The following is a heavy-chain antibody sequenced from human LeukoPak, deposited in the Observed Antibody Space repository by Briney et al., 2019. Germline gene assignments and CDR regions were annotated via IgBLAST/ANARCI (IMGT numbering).Heavy chain of an antibody. J-gene: IGHJ5*01. CDR1: GFTLRNYW. D-gene: IGHD3-3*01. V-gene: IGHV3-74*01. Sequence: GGSLRLSCAASGFTLRNYWMHWVRQTPGKGLLWVSRINGDGTSATYAGSVKGRFTISRDNAKNTLYLQMNSLRAEDTAVYYCARSTISGLSWFDSWGQGTLVTVSS. CDR2: INGDGTSA. CDR3: ARSTISGLSWFDS.